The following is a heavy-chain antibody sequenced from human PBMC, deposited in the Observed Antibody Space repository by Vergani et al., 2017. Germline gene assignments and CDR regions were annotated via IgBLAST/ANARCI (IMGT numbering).Heavy chain of an antibody. Sequence: EVQLVESGGGLVKPGGSLRLSCAASGFTFSSYSMNWVRQAPGKGLEWVSSISSSSSYIYYADSVKGRFTISRDNAKNSLYLQMNSLRAEDTAVYYCARGSYYDILTGNYYYGMDVWGQGTTVTFSS. CDR3: ARGSYYDILTGNYYYGMDV. V-gene: IGHV3-21*01. CDR1: GFTFSSYS. D-gene: IGHD3-9*01. J-gene: IGHJ6*02. CDR2: ISSSSSYI.